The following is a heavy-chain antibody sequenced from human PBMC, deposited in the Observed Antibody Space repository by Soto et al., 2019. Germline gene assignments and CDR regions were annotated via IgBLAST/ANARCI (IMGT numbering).Heavy chain of an antibody. D-gene: IGHD1-1*01. CDR1: GFSLTSRPMG. CDR3: AHRLSGYNWNGGYFDY. J-gene: IGHJ4*02. Sequence: QITLKESGPTRVKPTQTLTLTCTFSGFSLTSRPMGVGWIRQPPGKALEWLVFIYWDDDKRYSPTLRSRLSITKETSGNQVVLTMTNMGPVETATYYCAHRLSGYNWNGGYFDYWGQGALVTVSS. V-gene: IGHV2-5*02. CDR2: IYWDDDK.